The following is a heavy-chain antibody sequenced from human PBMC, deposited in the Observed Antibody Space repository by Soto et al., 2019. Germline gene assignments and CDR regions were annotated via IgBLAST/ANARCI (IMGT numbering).Heavy chain of an antibody. CDR1: GFTFSSYA. V-gene: IGHV3-23*01. CDR3: AKPVTYSSSLNDY. J-gene: IGHJ4*02. Sequence: GGSLRLSCAASGFTFSSYAMSWVRQAPGKGLEWVSAISGSGDSTYYADSVKGRFTISRDKSKNTLDLQMNSLRAEDTAIYYCAKPVTYSSSLNDYWGQGTLVTVSS. CDR2: ISGSGDST. D-gene: IGHD6-13*01.